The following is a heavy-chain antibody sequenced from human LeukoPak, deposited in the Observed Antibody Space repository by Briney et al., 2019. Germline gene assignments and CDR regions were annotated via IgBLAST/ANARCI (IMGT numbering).Heavy chain of an antibody. J-gene: IGHJ4*02. Sequence: GGSLRLSCAASGFTFSSYGMHWVRQAPGKGLEWVAVIWYDGSNKYYADSVKGRFTISRDNSKNTLYLQMNSLRAEDTAVYYCAKDGSSGWYRNFDYWGQGTLVTVSS. D-gene: IGHD6-19*01. V-gene: IGHV3-30*02. CDR1: GFTFSSYG. CDR3: AKDGSSGWYRNFDY. CDR2: IWYDGSNK.